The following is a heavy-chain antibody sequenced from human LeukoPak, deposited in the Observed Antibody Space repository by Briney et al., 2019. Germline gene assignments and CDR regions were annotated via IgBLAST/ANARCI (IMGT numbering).Heavy chain of an antibody. CDR3: ARGSPIWSGYYDYYYYGMDV. CDR1: GGSISSGGYY. Sequence: SQTLSLTCTVSGGSISSGGYYWSWIRQPPGKGLEWIGSIYYSGSTYYNPSLKSRVTISVDTSKNQFSLKLSSVTAADTAVYYCARGSPIWSGYYDYYYYGMDVWGQGTTVTVSS. D-gene: IGHD3-3*01. V-gene: IGHV4-39*01. J-gene: IGHJ6*02. CDR2: IYYSGST.